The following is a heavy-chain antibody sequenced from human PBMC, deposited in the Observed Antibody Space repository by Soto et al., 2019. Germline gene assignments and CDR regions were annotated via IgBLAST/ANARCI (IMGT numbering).Heavy chain of an antibody. D-gene: IGHD4-17*01. V-gene: IGHV1-8*01. CDR2: MNPNSGNT. Sequence: ASVKVSCKASGYTFTSYDINWVRQATGPGLEWMGWMNPNSGNTGYAQKFQGRVTMTRNTSISTAYMELSSLRSEDTAVYYFVVDSLAHGDYPSSPFRWGKGTMVTVSS. J-gene: IGHJ3*01. CDR3: VVDSLAHGDYPSSPFR. CDR1: GYTFTSYD.